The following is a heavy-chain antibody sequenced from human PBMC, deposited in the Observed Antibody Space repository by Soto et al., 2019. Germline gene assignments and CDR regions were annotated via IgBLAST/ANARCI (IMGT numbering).Heavy chain of an antibody. Sequence: LQISCKGSGYSFTSYWIGWVRQMPGKGLEWMGIIYPGDSDTRYSPSFQGQVTISADKSISTAYLQWSSLKASDTAMYYCARHLKRVVITDAFDIWGQGTMVTVSS. J-gene: IGHJ3*02. D-gene: IGHD3-22*01. CDR3: ARHLKRVVITDAFDI. CDR2: IYPGDSDT. V-gene: IGHV5-51*01. CDR1: GYSFTSYW.